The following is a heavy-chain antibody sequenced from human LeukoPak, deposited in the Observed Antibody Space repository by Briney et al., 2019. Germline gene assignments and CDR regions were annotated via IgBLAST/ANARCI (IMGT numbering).Heavy chain of an antibody. D-gene: IGHD3-22*01. Sequence: PGGSLRLSCAASGFTFSNAWMSWVRQAPGKGLEWVGRIKSKTDGGTTDYAAPVKGRFTISRDDSKNTLYLQMNSLKTEDTAVYYCTTFEFQDDSSRFDYWGQGTLVTVSS. V-gene: IGHV3-15*01. CDR1: GFTFSNAW. CDR2: IKSKTDGGTT. CDR3: TTFEFQDDSSRFDY. J-gene: IGHJ4*02.